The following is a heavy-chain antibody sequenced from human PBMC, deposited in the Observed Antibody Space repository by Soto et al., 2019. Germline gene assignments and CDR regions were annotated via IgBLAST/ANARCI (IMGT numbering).Heavy chain of an antibody. J-gene: IGHJ4*02. CDR3: AKAAEAVAGTVYGY. D-gene: IGHD6-19*01. CDR1: GFTFSSYA. Sequence: EVQLLESGGGLVQPGGSLRLSCAASGFTFSSYAMGWVRQAPGTGLEWVSAIGGSGTNTYYADSVKGRFTISRDNSKNTLYLQMNSLRAEDTAVYYCAKAAEAVAGTVYGYWGQGTLVTVSS. V-gene: IGHV3-23*01. CDR2: IGGSGTNT.